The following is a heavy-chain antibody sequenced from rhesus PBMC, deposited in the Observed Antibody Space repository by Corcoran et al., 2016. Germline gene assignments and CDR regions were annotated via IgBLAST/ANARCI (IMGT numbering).Heavy chain of an antibody. J-gene: IGHJ4*01. CDR3: SRGSYGIFDY. Sequence: QVQLQESGPGLVKPSETLSLTCAVSGYSISSGYGWSWIRQPPGKGLEWIGYIGGSSGSTNYNPSLKSRVTISKDTSKNPFSLKLSSVTAADTAVYYCSRGSYGIFDYWGQGVLVTVSS. V-gene: IGHV4-127*01. CDR2: IGGSSGST. D-gene: IGHD4-4*01. CDR1: GYSISSGYG.